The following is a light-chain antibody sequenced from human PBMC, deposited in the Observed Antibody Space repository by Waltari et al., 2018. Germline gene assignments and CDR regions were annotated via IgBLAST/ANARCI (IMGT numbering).Light chain of an antibody. V-gene: IGLV3-19*01. Sequence: SSELTQDPAVSVAMGQTVRIPHQGDSLRRHYASWYQQRPGQAPILVMYDKNNRPTGVPDRFSGSSSHNTASLTITGAQAEDEASYYCHSRDASGVAGSFGGGTKLTVL. CDR2: DKN. CDR1: SLRRHY. CDR3: HSRDASGVAGS. J-gene: IGLJ2*01.